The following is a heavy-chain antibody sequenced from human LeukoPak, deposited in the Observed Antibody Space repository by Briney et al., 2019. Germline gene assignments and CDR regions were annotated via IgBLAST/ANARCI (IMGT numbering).Heavy chain of an antibody. CDR2: IFYSGST. J-gene: IGHJ4*02. CDR3: ARANRVSLYYFDY. D-gene: IGHD5/OR15-5a*01. V-gene: IGHV4-39*07. CDR1: GGSISTSNYY. Sequence: SETLSLTCTVSGGSISTSNYYWGWIRQPPGKGLEWIGNIFYSGSTYYSPSLRSRVTISLDTSRNQFSLKLSSVTAADTAVYYCARANRVSLYYFDYWGQGTLVTVSS.